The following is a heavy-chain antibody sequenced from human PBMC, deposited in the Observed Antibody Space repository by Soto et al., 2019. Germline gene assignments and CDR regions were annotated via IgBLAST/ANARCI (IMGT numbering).Heavy chain of an antibody. CDR2: ISGGGGT. CDR3: IRASGVAGTGEYF. CDR1: GFDFSTYW. Sequence: EVQLVESGGGLVQPGGSLRLSCAASGFDFSTYWMHWVRQAPGKGLVWVSRISGGGGTTYADSVEGRFTISRDNANNIVYLQMNSLTEEDKAMYYCIRASGVAGTGEYFWGQGPLVTVSS. V-gene: IGHV3-74*02. D-gene: IGHD6-19*01. J-gene: IGHJ4*02.